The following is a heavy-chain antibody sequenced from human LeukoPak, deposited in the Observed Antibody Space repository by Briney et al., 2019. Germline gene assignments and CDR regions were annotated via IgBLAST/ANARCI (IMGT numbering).Heavy chain of an antibody. V-gene: IGHV6-1*01. J-gene: IGHJ4*02. D-gene: IGHD6-19*01. Sequence: SQTLSLTCAISGDSVSSNSAAWNWIRQSPSRGLEWLGRTYYRSKWYNDYAVSVKSRITINPDTSKNQFSLQLNSVTPEDTAVYYCAREGGPSIAVAGIIDYWGQGTLVTVSS. CDR2: TYYRSKWYN. CDR3: AREGGPSIAVAGIIDY. CDR1: GDSVSSNSAA.